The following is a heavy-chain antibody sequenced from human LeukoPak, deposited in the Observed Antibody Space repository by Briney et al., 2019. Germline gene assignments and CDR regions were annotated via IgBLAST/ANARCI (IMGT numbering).Heavy chain of an antibody. Sequence: SETLSLTCAVSGGSISSGGYYWSWIRQPPGQGLEWIGEINHSGSTNYNPSLKSRVTISVDTSKNQFSLKLSSVTAADTAVYYCASTAYYYDSSGYHTPIDYWGQGTLVTVSS. D-gene: IGHD3-22*01. CDR3: ASTAYYYDSSGYHTPIDY. CDR2: INHSGST. J-gene: IGHJ4*02. V-gene: IGHV4-34*01. CDR1: GGSISSGGYY.